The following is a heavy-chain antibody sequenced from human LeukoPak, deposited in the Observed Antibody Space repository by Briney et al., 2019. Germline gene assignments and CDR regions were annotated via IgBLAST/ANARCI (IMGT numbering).Heavy chain of an antibody. Sequence: ASVKVSCKASGYTFTSYYMHWVRQAPGQGLEWMGWISAYNGNTNYAQKLQGRVTMTTDTSTSTAYMELRSLRSDDTAVYYCARDHSSWYRSDYYYGMDVWGQGTTVTVSS. J-gene: IGHJ6*02. CDR1: GYTFTSYY. CDR3: ARDHSSWYRSDYYYGMDV. V-gene: IGHV1-18*04. D-gene: IGHD6-13*01. CDR2: ISAYNGNT.